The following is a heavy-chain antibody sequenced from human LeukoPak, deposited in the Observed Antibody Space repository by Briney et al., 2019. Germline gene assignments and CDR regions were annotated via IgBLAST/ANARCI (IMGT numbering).Heavy chain of an antibody. J-gene: IGHJ4*02. Sequence: GASVKVSCKASGYTFTSYYMHWVRQAPGQGLEWMGIINPSGGSTSYAQKFQGRVTMTRDTSTSTVYMELSSLRSEDTAVYYCARDTVSISTDGNYYDSSGYYYDWGQGTLVTVSS. CDR3: ARDTVSISTDGNYYDSSGYYYD. CDR1: GYTFTSYY. CDR2: INPSGGST. D-gene: IGHD3-22*01. V-gene: IGHV1-46*01.